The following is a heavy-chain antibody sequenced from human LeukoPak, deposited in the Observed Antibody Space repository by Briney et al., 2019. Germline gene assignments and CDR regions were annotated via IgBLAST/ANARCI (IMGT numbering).Heavy chain of an antibody. V-gene: IGHV1-2*02. J-gene: IGHJ4*02. Sequence: ASVKVSCKASGYTFTGYYMHWVRQAPGQGLAWMGWINPNSGGTNYAQKFQGRVTMTRDTSISTAYMELSRLRSDDTAVYYCARANRREYQLLFGYWGQGTLVTVSS. CDR2: INPNSGGT. CDR3: ARANRREYQLLFGY. D-gene: IGHD2-2*01. CDR1: GYTFTGYY.